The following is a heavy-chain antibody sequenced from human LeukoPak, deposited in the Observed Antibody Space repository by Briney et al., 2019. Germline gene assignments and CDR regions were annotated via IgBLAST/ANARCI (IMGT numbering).Heavy chain of an antibody. D-gene: IGHD4-11*01. Sequence: PSETLSLTCTVSGGSISSYYWSWVRQSPGKGLECIGYIHYTGSTNYNPSLKSRLTMSVDISKNQFSLKMTSVTAADTAIYYCATTVTYTYLDVWGKGTTVTVSS. J-gene: IGHJ6*03. CDR2: IHYTGST. V-gene: IGHV4-59*12. CDR1: GGSISSYY. CDR3: ATTVTYTYLDV.